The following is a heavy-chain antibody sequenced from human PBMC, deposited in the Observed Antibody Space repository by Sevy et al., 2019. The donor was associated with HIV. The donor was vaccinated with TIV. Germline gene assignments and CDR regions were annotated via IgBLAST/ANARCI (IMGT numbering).Heavy chain of an antibody. CDR3: ASTRDYYESNGYYFDF. D-gene: IGHD3-22*01. CDR2: FDPGDGKT. V-gene: IGHV1-24*01. CDR1: GSTLTQLS. Sequence: ASVKVSCKVSGSTLTQLSMHWVRQAPGIGLEWMVTFDPGDGKTLYAQKFQGRVTMTEDTSTHTAYMELSSLTSEDTAIYYWASTRDYYESNGYYFDFWGQGTLVTVSS. J-gene: IGHJ4*02.